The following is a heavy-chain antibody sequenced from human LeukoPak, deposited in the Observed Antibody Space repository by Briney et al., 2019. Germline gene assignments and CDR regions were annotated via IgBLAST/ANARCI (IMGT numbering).Heavy chain of an antibody. D-gene: IGHD2-15*01. J-gene: IGHJ4*02. V-gene: IGHV4-34*01. CDR3: ATFRWAVGFEY. Sequence: SETLSLTCAVYGGSFSGYYWTFIRQPPGKGPEWIGEINHSGGTNYNPSLKSRVTISVDTSKNQFSLKLNSVTAADTAVYYCATFRWAVGFEYWGQRNLVTVSS. CDR2: INHSGGT. CDR1: GGSFSGYY.